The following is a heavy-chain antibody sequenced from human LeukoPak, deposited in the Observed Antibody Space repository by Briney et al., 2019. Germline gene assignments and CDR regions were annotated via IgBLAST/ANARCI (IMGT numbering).Heavy chain of an antibody. D-gene: IGHD2-15*01. CDR1: GFTFRSYW. CDR3: ARDGGPFDY. Sequence: GGSLRLSCAASGFTFRSYWMSWVRQAPGRGLEWVANIKQDGSEKYYVDSVKGRFTISRDNAKKSLYLQMNSLRAEDTAVYYCARDGGPFDYWGQGTLVTVSS. CDR2: IKQDGSEK. V-gene: IGHV3-7*01. J-gene: IGHJ4*02.